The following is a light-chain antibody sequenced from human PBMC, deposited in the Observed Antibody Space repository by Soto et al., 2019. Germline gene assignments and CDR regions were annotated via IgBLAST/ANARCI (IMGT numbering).Light chain of an antibody. CDR1: SSNIGSNT. J-gene: IGLJ3*02. V-gene: IGLV1-44*01. Sequence: QPVLTQPPSASGTPGLRVTISCSGSSSNIGSNTVNWYQHLPGTAPKLLIYNDDQRPSGVPDRFSGSKSGTSASLAISGLQSEDEADYFCATWDDNLKGWVFGGGTKLTVL. CDR3: ATWDDNLKGWV. CDR2: NDD.